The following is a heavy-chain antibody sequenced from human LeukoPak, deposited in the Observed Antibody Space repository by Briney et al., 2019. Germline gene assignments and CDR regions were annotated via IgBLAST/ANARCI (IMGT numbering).Heavy chain of an antibody. V-gene: IGHV4-30-2*01. CDR2: IYHSGST. CDR3: ARGKLWFGELFGNWLDP. D-gene: IGHD3-10*01. Sequence: SETLSLTCAVSGGSISSGGYSWSWIRQPPGKGLEWIGYIYHSGSTYYNPSLKSRVTISVDRSKNQFSLKLSSVTAADTAVYYCARGKLWFGELFGNWLDPWGQGTLVTVSS. CDR1: GGSISSGGYS. J-gene: IGHJ5*02.